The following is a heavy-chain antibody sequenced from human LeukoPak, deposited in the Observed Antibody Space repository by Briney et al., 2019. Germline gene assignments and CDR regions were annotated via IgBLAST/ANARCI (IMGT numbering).Heavy chain of an antibody. CDR3: AKGPVAAADNWFDP. J-gene: IGHJ5*02. D-gene: IGHD6-13*01. V-gene: IGHV3-23*01. CDR1: GFTFSSYA. Sequence: GGSLRLSCGASGFTFSSYAMSWVRQAPGTGLEWVSGISGSGGSTYYADSGKGRFTISRDNSKNTLYLQMDSLRAEDTAVYYCAKGPVAAADNWFDPWGQGTLVTVSS. CDR2: ISGSGGST.